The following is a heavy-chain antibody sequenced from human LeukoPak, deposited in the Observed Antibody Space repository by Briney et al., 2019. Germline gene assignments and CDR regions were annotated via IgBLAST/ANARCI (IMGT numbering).Heavy chain of an antibody. CDR1: GFTFSSYA. Sequence: GGSLRLSCAASGFTFSSYAMSWVRQAPGKGLEWVSAINGSGGITSYADSVKGRFTISRDNSKNTLYLQMNSLRAEDTAVYYCARDRVGSGDAFDIWGQGTMVTVSS. CDR2: INGSGGIT. D-gene: IGHD3-10*01. J-gene: IGHJ3*02. CDR3: ARDRVGSGDAFDI. V-gene: IGHV3-23*01.